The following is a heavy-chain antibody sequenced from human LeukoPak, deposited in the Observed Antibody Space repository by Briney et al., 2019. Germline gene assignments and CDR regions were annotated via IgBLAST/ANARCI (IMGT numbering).Heavy chain of an antibody. J-gene: IGHJ5*02. D-gene: IGHD3-22*01. Sequence: GGSLRLSCTASGFTFDDYAMHWVRQAPGKGLEWVSGISWNSGSIGYADSVKGRFTISRDNAKNSLYLQMNSLRAEDTALYYCAKDSYATYDSSGYYVAWGQGTLVTVSS. CDR3: AKDSYATYDSSGYYVA. V-gene: IGHV3-9*01. CDR2: ISWNSGSI. CDR1: GFTFDDYA.